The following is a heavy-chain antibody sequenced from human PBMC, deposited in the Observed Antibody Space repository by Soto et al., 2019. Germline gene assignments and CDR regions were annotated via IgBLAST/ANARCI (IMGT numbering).Heavy chain of an antibody. D-gene: IGHD1-20*01. CDR2: IYYSGST. Sequence: PSETLSLTCTVSGGSISSYYWSWIRQPPGKGLEWIGYIYYSGSTNYNPSLKSRVTISVDTSKNQFSLKLSSVTAADTAVYYCARSLTGKTVDYWGQGTLVTVSS. J-gene: IGHJ4*02. CDR1: GGSISSYY. CDR3: ARSLTGKTVDY. V-gene: IGHV4-59*01.